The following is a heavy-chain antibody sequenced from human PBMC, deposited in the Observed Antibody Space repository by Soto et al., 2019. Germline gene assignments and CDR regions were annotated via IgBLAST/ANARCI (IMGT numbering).Heavy chain of an antibody. CDR3: ARWFGELSFTGFYYYYGMDV. CDR1: GGTFSSYA. Sequence: ASVKVSCTASGGTFSSYAISWVRQAPGQGLEWMGGIIPIFGTANYAQKFQGRVTITADESTSTAYMELSSLRSEDTAVYYCARWFGELSFTGFYYYYGMDVWGQGTTVTVSS. CDR2: IIPIFGTA. D-gene: IGHD3-10*01. V-gene: IGHV1-69*13. J-gene: IGHJ6*02.